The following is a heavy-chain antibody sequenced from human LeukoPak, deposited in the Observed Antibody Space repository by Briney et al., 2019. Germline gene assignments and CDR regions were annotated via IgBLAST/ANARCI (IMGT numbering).Heavy chain of an antibody. V-gene: IGHV5-51*01. CDR2: IYPGDSDT. CDR3: ARAPQYYYDSSGYYGLDAFDI. CDR1: GYSFTSYW. Sequence: GESLKISCKGSGYSFTSYWIGWVRQMPGKGLEWMGIIYPGDSDTRYSPSFQGQVTISADKSISTAYLQWSSLKASDTAMYYCARAPQYYYDSSGYYGLDAFDIWGQGTMVTVSS. D-gene: IGHD3-22*01. J-gene: IGHJ3*02.